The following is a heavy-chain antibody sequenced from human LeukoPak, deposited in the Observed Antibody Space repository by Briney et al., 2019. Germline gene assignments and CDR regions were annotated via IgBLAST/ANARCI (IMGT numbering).Heavy chain of an antibody. D-gene: IGHD2-2*01. Sequence: ASVKVSCKASGYTFTGYYMHWVRQAPGQGLEWMGRINPNSGGSNCAQKFQGRVTITRDTSASTAYMELSSLRSEDTAVYYCARAPGGEGYCSSTSCRTLDYWGQGTLVTVSS. CDR3: ARAPGGEGYCSSTSCRTLDY. CDR2: INPNSGGS. J-gene: IGHJ4*02. V-gene: IGHV1-2*06. CDR1: GYTFTGYY.